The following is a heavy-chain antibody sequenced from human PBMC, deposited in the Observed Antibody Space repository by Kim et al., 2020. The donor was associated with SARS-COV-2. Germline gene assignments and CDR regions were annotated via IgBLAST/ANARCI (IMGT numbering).Heavy chain of an antibody. J-gene: IGHJ4*02. V-gene: IGHV4-34*01. CDR1: GGSFSGYY. CDR3: ARGRMGVRGDLDY. Sequence: SETLSLTCAVYGGSFSGYYWSWIRQPPGKGLEWIGEINHSGSTNYNPSLKSRVTISVDTSKNQLSLKLSSVTAADTAVYYCARGRMGVRGDLDYWGQGTLVTVSS. CDR2: INHSGST. D-gene: IGHD3-10*01.